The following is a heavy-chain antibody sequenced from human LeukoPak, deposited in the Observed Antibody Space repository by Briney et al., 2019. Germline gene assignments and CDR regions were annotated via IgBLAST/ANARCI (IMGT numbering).Heavy chain of an antibody. V-gene: IGHV3-23*01. CDR1: GFTFSSHA. CDR3: AKAVRYCTNGVCSTQIDY. CDR2: ISGSGGST. D-gene: IGHD2-8*01. J-gene: IGHJ4*02. Sequence: PGGSLRLSCAASGFTFSSHAMSWVRQAPGKGLEWVSAISGSGGSTYYADSVKGRFTISRDNSKNTLYLQMNSLRAEDTAVYYCAKAVRYCTNGVCSTQIDYWGQGTLVTVSS.